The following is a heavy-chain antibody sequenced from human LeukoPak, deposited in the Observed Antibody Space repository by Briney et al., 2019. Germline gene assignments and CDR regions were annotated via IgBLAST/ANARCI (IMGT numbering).Heavy chain of an antibody. V-gene: IGHV3-21*01. CDR3: ARDTTLGYCSGGSCYSVVCDY. J-gene: IGHJ4*02. CDR1: GFTFSSYS. D-gene: IGHD2-15*01. CDR2: ISSRSSYI. Sequence: GSLRLSCAASGFTFSSYSMNWVRQAPGKGLEWVSSISSRSSYIYYADSVKGRFTISRDNAKNSLYLQMNSLRAEDTAVYYCARDTTLGYCSGGSCYSVVCDYWGQGTLVTVSS.